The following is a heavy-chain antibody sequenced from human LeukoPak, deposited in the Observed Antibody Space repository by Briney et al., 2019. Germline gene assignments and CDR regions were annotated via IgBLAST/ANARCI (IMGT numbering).Heavy chain of an antibody. CDR1: GFTFSSYV. V-gene: IGHV3-23*01. CDR2: ISGSGGST. Sequence: GGSLRLSCAASGFTFSSYVMSWVRQDPGKWLEWVSAISGSGGSTYYADSVTGRFTISRDNSKTTLYLQMNSLRAEDTAVYYCATTRYIVVVTAIPNWFDPWGQGTLVTVSS. J-gene: IGHJ5*02. CDR3: ATTRYIVVVTAIPNWFDP. D-gene: IGHD2-21*02.